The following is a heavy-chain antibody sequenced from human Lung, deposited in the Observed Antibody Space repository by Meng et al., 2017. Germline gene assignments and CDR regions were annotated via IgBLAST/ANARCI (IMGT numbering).Heavy chain of an antibody. J-gene: IGHJ4*02. V-gene: IGHV4-34*01. Sequence: AELQQWGAGLMKPPATLSLTSVVSGGSFSDYYCSWIRQPPGKGLEWIGEINHSGSTNYNPSLESRATISVDTSQNNLSLKLSSVTAADSAVYYCARGTTTMAHDFDYWGQGTLVTVSS. CDR1: GGSFSDYY. CDR2: INHSGST. CDR3: ARGTTTMAHDFDY. D-gene: IGHD4-11*01.